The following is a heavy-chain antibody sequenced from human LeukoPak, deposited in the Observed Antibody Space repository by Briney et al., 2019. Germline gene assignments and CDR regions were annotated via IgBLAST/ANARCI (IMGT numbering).Heavy chain of an antibody. V-gene: IGHV1-2*02. Sequence: ASVKVSCKASGYTFIDFYMHWVRQDPAQGVEWMVWINPKNGATTYAQTFQGRVTMTRDTSISTAYMELSRLRSDDTAVYYCARDKSQQWLTSLILDYWGQGTLVTVSS. CDR1: GYTFIDFY. J-gene: IGHJ4*02. CDR3: ARDKSQQWLTSLILDY. CDR2: INPKNGAT. D-gene: IGHD6-19*01.